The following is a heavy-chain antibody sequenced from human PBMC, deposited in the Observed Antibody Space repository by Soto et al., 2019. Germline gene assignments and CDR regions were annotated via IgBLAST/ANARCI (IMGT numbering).Heavy chain of an antibody. D-gene: IGHD3-9*01. Sequence: ASVKVSCKASGFTFTGYYLHWVRQAPGQGLEWMGWINPNSGGTNYAQKFQGWVTMTRDTSIRTAYMELSRLRSDDTAVYYCARDQHDIWTGYEAGGADYWVRGSLVTVSS. CDR3: ARDQHDIWTGYEAGGADY. CDR2: INPNSGGT. V-gene: IGHV1-2*04. CDR1: GFTFTGYY. J-gene: IGHJ4*02.